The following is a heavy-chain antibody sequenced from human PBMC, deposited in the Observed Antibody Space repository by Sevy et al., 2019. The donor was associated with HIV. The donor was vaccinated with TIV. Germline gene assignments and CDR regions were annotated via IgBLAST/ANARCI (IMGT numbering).Heavy chain of an antibody. Sequence: SETLSLTCAVHDGSFSGYYWNWIRQLPGKGLEWIGEINESGITYYNPSLKSRVTISVATSKKQFSLTLNSVTAVDSAVYFCARSPPVVVVPGAPSWFDPWGQGTLVTVSS. J-gene: IGHJ5*02. V-gene: IGHV4-34*01. CDR3: ARSPPVVVVPGAPSWFDP. D-gene: IGHD2-2*01. CDR1: DGSFSGYY. CDR2: INESGIT.